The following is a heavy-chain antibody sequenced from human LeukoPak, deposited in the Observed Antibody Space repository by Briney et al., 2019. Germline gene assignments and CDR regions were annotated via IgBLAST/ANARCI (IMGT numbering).Heavy chain of an antibody. CDR3: ARGNYDYVWGGIDY. Sequence: MASETLSLTCTVSGGSISSSSYYWGWIRQPPGKGLEWIASIYYSGSTYYNPSLKSRVTISVDTSKNQFSLKLSSVTAADTAVYYCARGNYDYVWGGIDYWGQGTLVTVSS. CDR1: GGSISSSSYY. D-gene: IGHD3-16*01. V-gene: IGHV4-39*01. J-gene: IGHJ4*02. CDR2: IYYSGST.